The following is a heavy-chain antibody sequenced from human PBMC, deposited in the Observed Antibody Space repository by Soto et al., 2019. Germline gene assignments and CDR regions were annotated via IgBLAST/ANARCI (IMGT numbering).Heavy chain of an antibody. CDR2: ISYDGSNK. D-gene: IGHD3-22*01. CDR1: GFTFSSFA. CDR3: ARDRGYDSSGYYFM. V-gene: IGHV3-30-3*01. J-gene: IGHJ4*02. Sequence: PGGSLRLSCAASGFTFSSFAMHWVRQAPGKGLEWVALISYDGSNKYYADSVKGRFTISRDNSKNTLYLQMNSLRAEDTAVYYCARDRGYDSSGYYFMWGQGTLVTVSS.